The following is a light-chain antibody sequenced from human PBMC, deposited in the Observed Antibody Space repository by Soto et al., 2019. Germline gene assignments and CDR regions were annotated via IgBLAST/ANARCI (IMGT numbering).Light chain of an antibody. CDR2: DAS. CDR3: QQYDTLPYT. Sequence: DIQMTQSPSSLSASVGDRVTITCQASQDISNYLNWYQQKPGKAPKLLIYDASNLETGVPSRFSGSGSGTDFTFSISSLQPEDIATYYCQQYDTLPYTFGQGTKLEIQ. J-gene: IGKJ2*01. V-gene: IGKV1-33*01. CDR1: QDISNY.